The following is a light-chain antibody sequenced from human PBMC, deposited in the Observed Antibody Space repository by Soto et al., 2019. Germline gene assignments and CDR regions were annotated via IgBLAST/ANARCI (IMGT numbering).Light chain of an antibody. V-gene: IGKV4-1*01. CDR2: WAS. CDR3: QQYYSNLSWT. J-gene: IGKJ1*01. CDR1: QSVLYSSNNKNY. Sequence: DIVMTQSPDSLAVSLGERATINCKSSQSVLYSSNNKNYLAWYQQKPGQPPKLLIYWASTRESGVPDRFSGSGSGTDFTLTISSLQAEDVAVYYCQQYYSNLSWTFGPGTKVDI.